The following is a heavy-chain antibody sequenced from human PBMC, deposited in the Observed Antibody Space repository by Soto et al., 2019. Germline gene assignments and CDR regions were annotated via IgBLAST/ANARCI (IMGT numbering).Heavy chain of an antibody. CDR3: ARGQEGVVATH. CDR1: GGSLSGFY. V-gene: IGHV4-34*01. J-gene: IGHJ4*02. D-gene: IGHD5-12*01. Sequence: QVQLQQWGAGLLKPSETLSLNCAVNGGSLSGFYWSWIRQPPGKGLEWIGEIKDGGYTNYSPSLKCRATISSDRSNNQFSLRLNSVTAADTGVYYCARGQEGVVATHWDQGALVTVSS. CDR2: IKDGGYT.